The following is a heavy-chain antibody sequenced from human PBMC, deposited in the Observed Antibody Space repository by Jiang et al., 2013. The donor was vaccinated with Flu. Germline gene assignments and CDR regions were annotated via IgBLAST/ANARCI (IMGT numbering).Heavy chain of an antibody. D-gene: IGHD1-26*01. CDR3: ARGDSGSYWGATFLDY. CDR1: GDSVSSNSAA. J-gene: IGHJ4*02. CDR2: TYYRSKWYN. Sequence: KPSQTLSLTCAISGDSVSSNSAAWNWIRQSPSRGLEWLGRTYYRSKWYNDYAVSVKSRITINPDTSKNQFSLQLNSVTPEDTAVYYCARGDSGSYWGATFLDYWGQGTLVTVSS. V-gene: IGHV6-1*01.